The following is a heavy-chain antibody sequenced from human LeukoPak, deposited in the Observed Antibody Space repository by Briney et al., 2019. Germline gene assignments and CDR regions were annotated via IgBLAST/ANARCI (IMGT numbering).Heavy chain of an antibody. D-gene: IGHD2-2*01. CDR3: ARRGRHCSSRTSCYYYFDF. CDR1: GGSVSGVT. V-gene: IGHV4-34*01. CDR2: ISHTGST. Sequence: SETLYLTCGVSGGSVSGVTWSRVRQPPGKQLEWIGDISHTGSTIDNPSLKTRVAISRDTSKNEFSVRLNSVTAADTAVYYCARRGRHCSSRTSCYYYFDFWGQGALVTVSA. J-gene: IGHJ4*02.